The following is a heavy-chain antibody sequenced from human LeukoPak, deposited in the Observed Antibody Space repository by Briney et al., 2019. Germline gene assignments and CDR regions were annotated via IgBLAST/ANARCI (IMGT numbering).Heavy chain of an antibody. CDR2: ISWNSGSI. CDR3: ARQYYFDSGGLDY. CDR1: GFTFDDYA. Sequence: GGSLRLSCAASGFTFDDYAMHWVRQAPGKGLEWVSGISWNSGSIGYADSVKGRFTISRDNAKNSLYLQMNSLRAEDMALYYCARQYYFDSGGLDYWGQGTVVTVSS. V-gene: IGHV3-9*03. J-gene: IGHJ4*02. D-gene: IGHD3-22*01.